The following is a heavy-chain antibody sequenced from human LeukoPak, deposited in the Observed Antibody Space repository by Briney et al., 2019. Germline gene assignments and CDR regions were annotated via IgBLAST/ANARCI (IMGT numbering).Heavy chain of an antibody. D-gene: IGHD3-16*01. CDR1: GVTFSSYS. J-gene: IGHJ5*02. CDR3: ARMDFRSRGGFDP. CDR2: ISSSSSYI. Sequence: PGGSLRLSCAASGVTFSSYSMNWVRQAPGKGREWGSSISSSSSYIYYADSVKGRFTISGDNAKNSLYLQMNSLRAEDTAVYYCARMDFRSRGGFDPWGPGTLVTVSS. V-gene: IGHV3-21*01.